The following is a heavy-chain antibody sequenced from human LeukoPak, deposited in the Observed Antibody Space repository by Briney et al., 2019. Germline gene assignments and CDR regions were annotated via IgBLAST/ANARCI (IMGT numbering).Heavy chain of an antibody. J-gene: IGHJ3*02. CDR2: IYYSGST. D-gene: IGHD3-22*01. Sequence: SQTLSLTCTVSGGSISSGGYYWSWIRQHPGKGLEWIGYIYYSGSTYYNPSLKSRVTISVDTSKNQFSLKLSSVTAADTAVYHCARDPRLYDNSGYYYDAFDIWGQGTMVTVSS. CDR1: GGSISSGGYY. CDR3: ARDPRLYDNSGYYYDAFDI. V-gene: IGHV4-31*03.